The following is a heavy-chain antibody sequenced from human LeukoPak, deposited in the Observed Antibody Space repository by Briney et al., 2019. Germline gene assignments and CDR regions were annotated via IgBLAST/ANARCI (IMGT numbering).Heavy chain of an antibody. D-gene: IGHD6-13*01. CDR1: GFTFSSYG. CDR2: ISGSGGST. V-gene: IGHV3-23*01. CDR3: AKDQGDIAAAGDFDY. J-gene: IGHJ4*02. Sequence: GGSLRLSCAASGFTFSSYGMSWVRQAPGKGLEWVSAISGSGGSTYYADSVKGRFTISRDNSKNTLYLQMNSLRAEDTAVYYCAKDQGDIAAAGDFDYWGQGTLVTVSS.